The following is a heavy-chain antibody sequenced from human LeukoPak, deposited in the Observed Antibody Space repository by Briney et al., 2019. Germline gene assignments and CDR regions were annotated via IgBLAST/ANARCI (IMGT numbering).Heavy chain of an antibody. CDR3: ARDESQKNYDFWSGYSTYYYYYMDV. Sequence: GGSLRLSCAASGFTFSSYSMNWVRQAPGKGLEWVSSISSSSSYIYYADSVKGRFTISRDNAKNSLYLQMNSLRAEDTAVYYCARDESQKNYDFWSGYSTYYYYYMDVWGKGTTVTVSS. CDR1: GFTFSSYS. V-gene: IGHV3-21*01. CDR2: ISSSSSYI. D-gene: IGHD3-3*01. J-gene: IGHJ6*03.